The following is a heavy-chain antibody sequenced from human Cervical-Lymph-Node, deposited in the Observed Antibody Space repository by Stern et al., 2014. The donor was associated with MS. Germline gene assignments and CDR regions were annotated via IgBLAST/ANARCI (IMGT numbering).Heavy chain of an antibody. CDR2: IFRVDAAT. CDR3: ARHHGRSPTPFDS. D-gene: IGHD5-24*01. Sequence: EVQLVQSGAEVKKPGESLKISCKASRDSFRNYWIGWGRQVPGKGLEWMGIIFRVDAATYDSPSFEGQVTFSVDRSTSTASLQWSSLKASDTAIYYCARHHGRSPTPFDSWGQGTRVTVSS. J-gene: IGHJ4*02. CDR1: RDSFRNYW. V-gene: IGHV5-51*01.